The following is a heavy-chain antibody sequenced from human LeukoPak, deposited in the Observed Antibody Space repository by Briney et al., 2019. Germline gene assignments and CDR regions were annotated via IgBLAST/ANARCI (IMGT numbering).Heavy chain of an antibody. CDR1: GGSISSSSYY. J-gene: IGHJ4*02. Sequence: PSETLSLTCTVSGGSISSSSYYWGWIRQPPGKGLEWIGSIYYSGSTYYNPSLKSRVTISVDTSKNQFSLKLSSVTAADTAVYYRARHDRYSSSWYPYYFDYWGQGTLVTVSS. CDR3: ARHDRYSSSWYPYYFDY. V-gene: IGHV4-39*01. CDR2: IYYSGST. D-gene: IGHD6-13*01.